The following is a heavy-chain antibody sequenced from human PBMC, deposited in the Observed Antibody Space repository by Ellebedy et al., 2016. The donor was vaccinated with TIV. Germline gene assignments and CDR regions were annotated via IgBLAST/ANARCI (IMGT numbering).Heavy chain of an antibody. Sequence: GGSLRLSCAASGFTVSSSYMSWVRQAPGKGLEWVSVIYSGGSTYYAGSVKGRFTISRDNSKNTVYLQMNSLRAEDTAVYYCAREGYSGSPSPDYWGQGTLVTVSS. CDR1: GFTVSSSY. J-gene: IGHJ4*02. V-gene: IGHV3-66*01. CDR3: AREGYSGSPSPDY. CDR2: IYSGGST. D-gene: IGHD1-26*01.